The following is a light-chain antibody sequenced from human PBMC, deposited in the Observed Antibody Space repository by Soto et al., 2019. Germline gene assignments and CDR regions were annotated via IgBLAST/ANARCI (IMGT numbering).Light chain of an antibody. CDR3: QHTYGIPFT. CDR1: QRIGTY. CDR2: AAS. Sequence: DIQMTQSPSSLSASVGDRVTITCRASQRIGTYLNWYQQKPGKAPDLLIFAASSLQSGVPSRFSGSGSGTDFALTISSLQPEDSATCYCQHTYGIPFTFGPGTKVHIK. V-gene: IGKV1-39*01. J-gene: IGKJ3*01.